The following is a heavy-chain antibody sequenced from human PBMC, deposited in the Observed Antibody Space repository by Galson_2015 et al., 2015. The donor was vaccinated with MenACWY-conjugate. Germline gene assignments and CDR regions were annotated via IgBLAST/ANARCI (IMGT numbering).Heavy chain of an antibody. CDR1: GFRFSTSA. CDR3: ARGANIYFYMMDV. D-gene: IGHD2/OR15-2a*01. V-gene: IGHV3-21*01. Sequence: LRLSCAASGFRFSTSALTWVRQAPGKGLEWVSSITGTSTYIHYADSVKGRFTISRDNAQKSVYLQMNSLRAEDTAVYFCARGANIYFYMMDVWGKGTTVTVSS. CDR2: ITGTSTYI. J-gene: IGHJ6*04.